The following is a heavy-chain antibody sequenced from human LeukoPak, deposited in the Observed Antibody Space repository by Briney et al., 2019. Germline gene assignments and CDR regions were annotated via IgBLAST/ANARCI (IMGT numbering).Heavy chain of an antibody. CDR1: GFTLTNYD. CDR3: ARNGGGLDY. D-gene: IGHD3-16*01. V-gene: IGHV3-23*01. Sequence: GGSLRLSCAASGFTLTNYDIMWVRQAPGKALEWVSTISIGGNTYHADSVKGRFTLSRDNSKNTVYLQMNSLGVEDTAIYYCARNGGGLDYWGQGTLVTVSS. J-gene: IGHJ4*02. CDR2: ISIGGNT.